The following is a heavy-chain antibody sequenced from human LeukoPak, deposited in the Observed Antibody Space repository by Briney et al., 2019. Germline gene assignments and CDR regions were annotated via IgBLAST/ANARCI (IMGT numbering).Heavy chain of an antibody. J-gene: IGHJ3*02. CDR2: MNPNSGNT. CDR1: GYTFTSYD. V-gene: IGHV1-8*01. D-gene: IGHD6-13*01. CDR3: ARGCVRRSSSCFFDAFDI. Sequence: APVKVSCKASGYTFTSYDINWVRQATGQGLEWMGWMNPNSGNTGYAQKFQGRVTMTRNTSISTAYMELSSLRSEDTAVYYCARGCVRRSSSCFFDAFDIWGQGTMVTVSS.